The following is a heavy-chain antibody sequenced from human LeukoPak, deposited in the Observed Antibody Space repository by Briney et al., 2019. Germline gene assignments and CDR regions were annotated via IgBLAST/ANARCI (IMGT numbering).Heavy chain of an antibody. CDR2: ISSSGSTI. D-gene: IGHD2-15*01. CDR1: GFTFSDYY. V-gene: IGHV3-11*04. Sequence: GGSLRLSCAASGFTFSDYYMSWIRQAPGKGPEWVSYISSSGSTIYYADSVKGRFTISRDNAKNSLYLQMNSLRAEDTAVYYCARDPALLSHCSGGSCYDYYYYMDVWGKGTTVTVSS. J-gene: IGHJ6*03. CDR3: ARDPALLSHCSGGSCYDYYYYMDV.